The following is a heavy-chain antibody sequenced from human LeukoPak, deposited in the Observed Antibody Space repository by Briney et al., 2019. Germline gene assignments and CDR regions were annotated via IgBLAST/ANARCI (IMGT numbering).Heavy chain of an antibody. CDR3: ATLGVFSSYYYYGMDV. CDR1: NYTFSSYG. D-gene: IGHD1-26*01. CDR2: ISAYNGNT. Sequence: ASVKVSCKASNYTFSSYGISWVRQAPGQGLEWMGWISAYNGNTNYAQKLQGRVTMTTDTSTSTAYMELRSLRSDDTAVYYCATLGVFSSYYYYGMDVWGQGTTVTVSS. V-gene: IGHV1-18*04. J-gene: IGHJ6*02.